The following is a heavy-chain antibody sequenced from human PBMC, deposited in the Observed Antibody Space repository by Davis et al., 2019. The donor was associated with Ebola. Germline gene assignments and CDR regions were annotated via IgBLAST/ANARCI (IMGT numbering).Heavy chain of an antibody. J-gene: IGHJ6*02. CDR2: VNPSGGST. D-gene: IGHD3-16*01. CDR3: AREPQRPRGAVPYYGMDV. V-gene: IGHV1-46*01. Sequence: ASVKVSCKASGYTFTSCYIHWVRQAPGQGLEWMGIVNPSGGSTSYAQKVQGRVTMTSDTSTSTVYMELSSLRSEDTAVYYCAREPQRPRGAVPYYGMDVWGQGTTVIVSS. CDR1: GYTFTSCY.